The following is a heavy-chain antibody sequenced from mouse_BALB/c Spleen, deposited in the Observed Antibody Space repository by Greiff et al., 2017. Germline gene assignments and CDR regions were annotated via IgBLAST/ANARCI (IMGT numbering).Heavy chain of an antibody. CDR1: GFNIKDYY. J-gene: IGHJ2*01. V-gene: IGHV14-4*02. CDR2: IDPENGDT. Sequence: EVQRVESGAELVRSGASVKLSCTASGFNIKDYYMHWVKQRPEQGLEWIGWIDPENGDTEYAPKFQGKATMTADTSSNTAYLQLSSLTSEDTAVYYCTVLDSSGYPSDYWGQGTTLTVSS. D-gene: IGHD3-2*01. CDR3: TVLDSSGYPSDY.